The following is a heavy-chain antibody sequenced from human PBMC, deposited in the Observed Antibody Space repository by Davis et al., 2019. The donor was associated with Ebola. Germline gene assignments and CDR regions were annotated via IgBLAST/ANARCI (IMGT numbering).Heavy chain of an antibody. CDR3: AKDPVVAATHAGGAFDY. D-gene: IGHD2-15*01. CDR1: GFTFSSYG. CDR2: ISYDGSNK. Sequence: GESLKISCAASGFTFSSYGMHWVRQAPGKGLEWVAVISYDGSNKYYADSVKGRFTISRDNSKNTLYLQMNSLRAEDTAVYYCAKDPVVAATHAGGAFDYWGQGTLVTVSS. V-gene: IGHV3-30*18. J-gene: IGHJ4*02.